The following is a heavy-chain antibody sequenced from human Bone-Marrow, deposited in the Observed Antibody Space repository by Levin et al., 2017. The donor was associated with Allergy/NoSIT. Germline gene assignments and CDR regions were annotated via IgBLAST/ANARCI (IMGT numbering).Heavy chain of an antibody. CDR2: ISSSSSYI. Sequence: GESLKISCAASGFTFSSYSMNWVRQAPGKGLEWVSSISSSSSYIYYADSVKGRFTISRDNAKNSLYLQMNSLRAEDTAVYYCARDPHCSSTSCPYYYYYYYMDVWGKGTTVTVSS. J-gene: IGHJ6*03. D-gene: IGHD2-2*01. CDR1: GFTFSSYS. CDR3: ARDPHCSSTSCPYYYYYYYMDV. V-gene: IGHV3-21*01.